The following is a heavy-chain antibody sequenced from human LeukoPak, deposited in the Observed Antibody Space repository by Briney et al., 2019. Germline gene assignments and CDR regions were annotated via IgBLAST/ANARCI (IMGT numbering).Heavy chain of an antibody. V-gene: IGHV4-59*01. D-gene: IGHD1-1*01. CDR3: AGSATGTHAEIGY. Sequence: PSETLSLTCSVSGDSISSYYWSWIRQPPGKALEWIGYLYNAGVTSYNPSLRSRVTISADTSKSQLSLRLESVTAADTAVYYCAGSATGTHAEIGYWGQGTLVTVSS. J-gene: IGHJ4*02. CDR1: GDSISSYY. CDR2: LYNAGVT.